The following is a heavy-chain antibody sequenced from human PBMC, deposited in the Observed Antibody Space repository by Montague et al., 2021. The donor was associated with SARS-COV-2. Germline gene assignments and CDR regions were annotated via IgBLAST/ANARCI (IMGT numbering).Heavy chain of an antibody. V-gene: IGHV3-30*04. CDR3: ASDLSIYDSSAYYFQLDY. CDR1: GFTFSDYA. J-gene: IGHJ4*02. D-gene: IGHD3-22*01. CDR2: ISYDGSNR. Sequence: SLRLSCAASGFTFSDYAMHWARQAPGKGLEWVAVISYDGSNRYYADSVKGRFTISRDNSKNTLYLQMNSLRAEDTAVYYCASDLSIYDSSAYYFQLDYWGQGTLVTVSP.